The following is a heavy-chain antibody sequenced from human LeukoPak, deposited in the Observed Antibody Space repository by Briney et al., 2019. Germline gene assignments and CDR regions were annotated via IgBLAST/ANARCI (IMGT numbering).Heavy chain of an antibody. J-gene: IGHJ6*03. Sequence: GGSLSFSFAASEFTFTGIDLPWFPRPPGKGLKWVSLIVGGGGTTYYADSVKGRFTISRDNSKNTLYLQMNSLRAEDTAEYYCAKRGGTESFYYYYYMDVWGKGTTVTVSS. CDR3: AKRGGTESFYYYYYMDV. CDR1: EFTFTGID. D-gene: IGHD2-15*01. CDR2: IVGGGGTT. V-gene: IGHV3-23*01.